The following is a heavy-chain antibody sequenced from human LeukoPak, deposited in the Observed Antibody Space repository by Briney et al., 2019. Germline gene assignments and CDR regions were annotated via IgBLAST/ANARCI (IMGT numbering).Heavy chain of an antibody. CDR2: IYTSGST. CDR1: GGSISSYY. V-gene: IGHV4-4*07. CDR3: ARDRGLVIGSYYYYYMDV. J-gene: IGHJ6*03. D-gene: IGHD3-9*01. Sequence: PSETLSLTCTVSGGSISSYYWSWIRQPAGKGLEWIGRIYTSGSTNYNPSLKSRVTMSVDTSKNQFSLKLSSVTAADTAVYYCARDRGLVIGSYYYYYMDVWGKGTTVTVSS.